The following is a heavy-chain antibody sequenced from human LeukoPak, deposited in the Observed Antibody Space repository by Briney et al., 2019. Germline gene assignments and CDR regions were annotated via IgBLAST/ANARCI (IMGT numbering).Heavy chain of an antibody. D-gene: IGHD3-10*01. CDR2: INHSGST. CDR1: GGSFSGYY. CDR3: ARITYYYGSGNPSSLDYYYYMDV. V-gene: IGHV4-34*01. Sequence: SETLSLTCAVYGGSFSGYYWSWIRQPPGKGLEWIGEINHSGSTNYNPSLKSRVTISVGTSKNQFSLKLSSVTPADTAVYYCARITYYYGSGNPSSLDYYYYMDVWGKGTTVTISS. J-gene: IGHJ6*03.